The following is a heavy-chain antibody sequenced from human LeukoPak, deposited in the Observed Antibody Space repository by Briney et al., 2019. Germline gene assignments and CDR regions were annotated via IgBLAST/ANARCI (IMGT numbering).Heavy chain of an antibody. CDR2: IHYSGST. D-gene: IGHD3-10*01. CDR3: ARSYGSGYYYYYMDV. CDR1: GGSISSSSYY. Sequence: SETLSLTCTVSGGSISSSSYYWAWIRQPPGKGLEWTGSIHYSGSTYYNPSLQSRVTISIDTSKNQFSLKLRFVTAADTAVYYCARSYGSGYYYYYMDVWGKGTTVTVSS. J-gene: IGHJ6*03. V-gene: IGHV4-39*07.